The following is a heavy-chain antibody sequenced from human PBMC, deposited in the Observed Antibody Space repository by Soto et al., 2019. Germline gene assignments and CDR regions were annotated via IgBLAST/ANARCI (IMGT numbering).Heavy chain of an antibody. D-gene: IGHD1-20*01. Sequence: EVQLVESGGGLVQPGRSLRLSCAASGFTLGDYAMHWVRQAPGKGLEWVSGISWNSGSIGYAYSVKGRFTISNDNAKKYLYLQMNSLRAEDTALYYCAKAPTYDWNPVSGLDVWGQGTTVTVSS. CDR2: ISWNSGSI. CDR1: GFTLGDYA. CDR3: AKAPTYDWNPVSGLDV. J-gene: IGHJ6*02. V-gene: IGHV3-9*01.